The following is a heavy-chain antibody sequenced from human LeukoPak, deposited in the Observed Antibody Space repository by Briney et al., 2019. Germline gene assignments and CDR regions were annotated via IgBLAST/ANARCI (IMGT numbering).Heavy chain of an antibody. Sequence: GGSLRLSCAASGFTFSSYWMSWVRQSPGKGLEWVANIKPDGSEKYFMDSVKGRFTISRDNAKNALYLEMNSLRAEDTAEYFCARERMYSGSGSTYPYYDYCGQGTLVTVSS. CDR1: GFTFSSYW. J-gene: IGHJ4*02. D-gene: IGHD3-10*01. V-gene: IGHV3-7*01. CDR3: ARERMYSGSGSTYPYYDY. CDR2: IKPDGSEK.